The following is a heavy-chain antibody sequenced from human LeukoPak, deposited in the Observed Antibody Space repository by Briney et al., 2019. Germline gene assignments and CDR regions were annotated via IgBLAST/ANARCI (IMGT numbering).Heavy chain of an antibody. V-gene: IGHV1-2*02. CDR2: INPNTGVT. J-gene: IGHJ6*03. Sequence: ASVKVPCKASGYTFRAFPLHWVRQAPGVGLEWLGWINPNTGVTNYAQKFQGRVTMSGDTSISTAYLELSRLTSDDTAVYYCASGYSDYADYYNYYMDVWGKGTTVTVSS. CDR3: ASGYSDYADYYNYYMDV. D-gene: IGHD4-11*01. CDR1: GYTFRAFP.